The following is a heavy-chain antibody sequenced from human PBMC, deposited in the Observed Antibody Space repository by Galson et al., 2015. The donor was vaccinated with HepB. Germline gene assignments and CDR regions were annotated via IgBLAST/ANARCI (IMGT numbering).Heavy chain of an antibody. V-gene: IGHV3-30*04. Sequence: SLRLSCAASGFTFSSYAMHWVRQAPGKGLEWVAVISYDGSNKYYADSVKGRFTISRDNSKNTLYLQMNSLRAEDTAVYYCARATGDAFDIWGQGTMVTVSS. D-gene: IGHD5-12*01. CDR3: ARATGDAFDI. CDR1: GFTFSSYA. J-gene: IGHJ3*02. CDR2: ISYDGSNK.